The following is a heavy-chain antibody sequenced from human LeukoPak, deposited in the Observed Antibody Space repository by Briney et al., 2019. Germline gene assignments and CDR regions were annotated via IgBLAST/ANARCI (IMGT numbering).Heavy chain of an antibody. CDR2: IKQDGSEK. D-gene: IGHD3-10*01. V-gene: IGHV3-7*01. CDR3: ARAPGNS. CDR1: GLTFSSYW. J-gene: IGHJ4*02. Sequence: PGGSLRLSCAASGLTFSSYWMSGVRQAPGQGLEWVANIKQDGSEKYYVDSVKGRFTISRDNAKNSLSLQMNSLRAEDTAVYYCARAPGNSWGQGTLVTVSS.